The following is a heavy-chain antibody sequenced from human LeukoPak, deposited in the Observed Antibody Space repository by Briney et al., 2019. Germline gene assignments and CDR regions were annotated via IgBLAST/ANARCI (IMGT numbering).Heavy chain of an antibody. Sequence: PGRSLRLSCAASGFTLDDYAMHWVRQAPGKGLEWVSGISWNSRRIDYADSVKGRFTISRDNAKNSLYLQMNSLRAEDTALYFCAKSYSVTVTSGYLDYWGQGTLVTVSS. V-gene: IGHV3-9*01. CDR3: AKSYSVTVTSGYLDY. J-gene: IGHJ4*02. CDR1: GFTLDDYA. CDR2: ISWNSRRI. D-gene: IGHD4-17*01.